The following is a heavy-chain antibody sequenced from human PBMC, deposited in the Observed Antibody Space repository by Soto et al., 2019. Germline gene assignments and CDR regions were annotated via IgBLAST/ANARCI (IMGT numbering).Heavy chain of an antibody. V-gene: IGHV3-23*01. Sequence: VGSLRLSCAGSGFMFSSFAMTWVRQAPGKGLEWVSTTRSNGEHTYYADSVKGRFTVSRDNSKNTLFLEMSSLRAENSAIYYCAKDSKSVSVSAARVYGMDVWGQGTTVTVSS. D-gene: IGHD2-2*01. CDR2: TRSNGEHT. CDR3: AKDSKSVSVSAARVYGMDV. J-gene: IGHJ6*02. CDR1: GFMFSSFA.